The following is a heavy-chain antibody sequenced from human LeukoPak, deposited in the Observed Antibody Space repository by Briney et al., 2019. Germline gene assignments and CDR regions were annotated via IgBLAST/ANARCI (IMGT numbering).Heavy chain of an antibody. CDR3: ARGTWLNTLFDF. V-gene: IGHV3-66*01. D-gene: IGHD2/OR15-2a*01. Sequence: TGGSLRLSCAASGFAVSNNYMSWVRQAPGKGLEWVSVIYSVDSKYYADSVKGRSTIFRDNSRNTVYLQMKSLRAEDTAVYYCARGTWLNTLFDFWGQGTLVTVSS. CDR1: GFAVSNNY. J-gene: IGHJ4*02. CDR2: IYSVDSK.